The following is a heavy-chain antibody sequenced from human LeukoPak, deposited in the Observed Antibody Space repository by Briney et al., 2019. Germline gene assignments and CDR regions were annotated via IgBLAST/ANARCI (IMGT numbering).Heavy chain of an antibody. CDR3: ARVIWYYDS. CDR1: GYTFTGNF. D-gene: IGHD3/OR15-3a*01. V-gene: IGHV1-2*02. J-gene: IGHJ4*02. CDR2: INPNSGGT. Sequence: ASVKVSCKASGYTFTGNFMHWVRQAPGQGLEWMGWINPNSGGTNYAQKFQGRVTMTRDTSISTAYMELSGLISDDTAVYYCARVIWYYDSWGQGTLVTVSS.